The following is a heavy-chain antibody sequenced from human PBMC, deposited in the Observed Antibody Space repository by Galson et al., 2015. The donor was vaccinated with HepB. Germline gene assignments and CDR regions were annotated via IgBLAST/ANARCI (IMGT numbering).Heavy chain of an antibody. Sequence: SVKVSCKASGYTLTNFGISWVRQAPGQGLEWMAWISTYNGNTDYARKFQDRVTMTTDTSTSTAYMELRSLTSDDTAVYYCATARYSTSPPDNWGRGTLVTVSS. D-gene: IGHD2-2*01. J-gene: IGHJ4*02. V-gene: IGHV1-18*01. CDR1: GYTLTNFG. CDR3: ATARYSTSPPDN. CDR2: ISTYNGNT.